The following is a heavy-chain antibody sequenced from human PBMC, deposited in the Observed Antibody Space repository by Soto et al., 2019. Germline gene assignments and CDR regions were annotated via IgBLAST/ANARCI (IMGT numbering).Heavy chain of an antibody. Sequence: SETLSLTCTVSGGSISSSSYYWGWIRQPPGKGLEWIGSIYYSGSTYYNPSLKSRVTISVDTSKNQFSLKLSSVTAADTAVYYCARHGAIFGNWFDPWGQGTLVTVSS. CDR1: GGSISSSSYY. D-gene: IGHD3-9*01. CDR2: IYYSGST. J-gene: IGHJ5*02. CDR3: ARHGAIFGNWFDP. V-gene: IGHV4-39*01.